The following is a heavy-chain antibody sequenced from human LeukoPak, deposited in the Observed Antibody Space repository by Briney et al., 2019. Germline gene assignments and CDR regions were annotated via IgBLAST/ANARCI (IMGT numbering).Heavy chain of an antibody. V-gene: IGHV4-38-2*01. CDR1: GYSISSGYY. Sequence: SETLSLTCAVSGYSISSGYYWGWIRQPPGKGLEWIGSIYHSGSTYYNPSLKSRVTISVDTSKNQFSLNLGSVTAADTAVYYCARKTYYYDSSGYYFDYWGQGTLVTVSS. J-gene: IGHJ4*02. CDR3: ARKTYYYDSSGYYFDY. CDR2: IYHSGST. D-gene: IGHD3-22*01.